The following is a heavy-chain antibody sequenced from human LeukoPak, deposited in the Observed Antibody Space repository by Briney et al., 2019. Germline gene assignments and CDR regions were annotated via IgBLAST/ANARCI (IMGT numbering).Heavy chain of an antibody. V-gene: IGHV3-23*01. CDR3: AKGLNGYGSGSYSHLDAFDI. D-gene: IGHD3-10*01. J-gene: IGHJ3*02. Sequence: PGGSLRLSCAASGFAFRTYAMTWVRQAPARGLEWVAAISGRGDSTYYADSAKGRFTISRDNPKNTLSLQMNSLRAEDTAVYYCAKGLNGYGSGSYSHLDAFDIWGQGTLVTVSS. CDR1: GFAFRTYA. CDR2: ISGRGDST.